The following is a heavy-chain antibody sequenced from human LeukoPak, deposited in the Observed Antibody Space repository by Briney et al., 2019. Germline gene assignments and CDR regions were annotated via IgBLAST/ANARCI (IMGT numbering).Heavy chain of an antibody. J-gene: IGHJ4*02. V-gene: IGHV1-46*01. Sequence: GASVKVSCKASGSTFTSYYIHWVRQAPRQGLEWMGIFNPCGGATRYAQTLQGRVTETRATSTATVYMELSSLRSKDTAMYYCARDVGATYHFDYWGQGTVVTVSS. D-gene: IGHD1-26*01. CDR2: FNPCGGAT. CDR1: GSTFTSYY. CDR3: ARDVGATYHFDY.